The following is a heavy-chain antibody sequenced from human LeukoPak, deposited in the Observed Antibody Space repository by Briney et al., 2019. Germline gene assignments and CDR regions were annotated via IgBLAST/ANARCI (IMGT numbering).Heavy chain of an antibody. CDR3: ARDSSVVVTRDAFDI. J-gene: IGHJ3*02. D-gene: IGHD3-22*01. CDR1: GGSISSYY. Sequence: SETLSLTCTVSGGSISSYYWSWIRQPAGKGLEWIGSIYYSGSTYYNPSLKSRVTISVDTSKNQFSLKLSSVTAADTAVYYCARDSSVVVTRDAFDIWGQGTMVTVSS. CDR2: IYYSGST. V-gene: IGHV4-4*07.